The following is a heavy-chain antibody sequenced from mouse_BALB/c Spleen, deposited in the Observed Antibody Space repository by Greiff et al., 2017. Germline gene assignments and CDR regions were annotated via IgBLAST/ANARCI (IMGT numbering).Heavy chain of an antibody. CDR3: AREDYSHAMDY. J-gene: IGHJ4*01. CDR1: GYTFTSYW. V-gene: IGHV1-87*01. Sequence: VQLQQSGAELARPGASVKLSCKASGYTFTSYWMQWVKQRPGQGLEWIGAIYPGDGDTRYTQKFKGKATLTADKSSSTAYMQLSSLASEDSAVYYCAREDYSHAMDYWGQGTSVTVSS. D-gene: IGHD1-1*01. CDR2: IYPGDGDT.